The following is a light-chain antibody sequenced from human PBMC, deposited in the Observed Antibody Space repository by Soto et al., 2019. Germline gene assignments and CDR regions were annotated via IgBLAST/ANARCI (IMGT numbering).Light chain of an antibody. CDR3: QQYYSYPRT. CDR2: AAS. Sequence: DIQLTQSPTSLPSSIGDRVTLTCRASQSISSYLTWYKQKPGKAPKLLSYAASTLQSGVPTRVRGSGSGTDFTLTISCLQSEDFETYYCQQYYSYPRTFGQGTKVDI. J-gene: IGKJ1*01. V-gene: IGKV1-9*01. CDR1: QSISSY.